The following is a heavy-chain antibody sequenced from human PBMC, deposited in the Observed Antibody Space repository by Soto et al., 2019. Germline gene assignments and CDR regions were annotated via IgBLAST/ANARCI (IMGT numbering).Heavy chain of an antibody. CDR3: ARDVRIEYSSSYGMDV. Sequence: QVQLVQSGAEVKKPGSSVKVSCKASGGTFSSYAISWVRQAPGQGLEWMGGIIPIFGTANYAQKFQGRVTITADESTSTAYMELSSLRSEDMAVYYCARDVRIEYSSSYGMDVWGQGTTVTVSS. J-gene: IGHJ6*02. CDR2: IIPIFGTA. V-gene: IGHV1-69*01. CDR1: GGTFSSYA. D-gene: IGHD6-6*01.